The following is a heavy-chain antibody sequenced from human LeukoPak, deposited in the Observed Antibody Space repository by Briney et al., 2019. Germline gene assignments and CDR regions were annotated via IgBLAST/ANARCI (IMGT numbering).Heavy chain of an antibody. D-gene: IGHD6-19*01. Sequence: ASVKVSCKASGYTFTSYALHLVRQAPGQRLEWMGWINAGNGNTKYSQEVQGRGTITRDTSASTAYMELSSLRSEDMAVYYCARVVKYRSGPLTDLLPYYFDYWGQGTLVTVSS. CDR1: GYTFTSYA. CDR3: ARVVKYRSGPLTDLLPYYFDY. CDR2: INAGNGNT. V-gene: IGHV1-3*03. J-gene: IGHJ4*02.